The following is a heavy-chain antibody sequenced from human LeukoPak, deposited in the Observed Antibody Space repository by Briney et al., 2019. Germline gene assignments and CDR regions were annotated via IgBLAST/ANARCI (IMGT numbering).Heavy chain of an antibody. CDR1: GGSFSGYY. V-gene: IGHV4-34*01. CDR2: INHSGST. D-gene: IGHD3-22*01. J-gene: IGHJ4*02. Sequence: PSETLSLTCAVYGGSFSGYYWSWIRQPPGKGLEWIGEINHSGSTNYNPSLKSRVTISVDTSKNHFSLKLSSVTAADAAVYYCATSSGYFTWGQGTLVTVSS. CDR3: ATSSGYFT.